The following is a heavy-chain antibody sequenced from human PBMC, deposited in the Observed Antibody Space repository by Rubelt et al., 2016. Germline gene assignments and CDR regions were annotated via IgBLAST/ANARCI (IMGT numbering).Heavy chain of an antibody. Sequence: QVQLVQSGAEVKKPGASVKVSCKVSGYTLTDLSMHWVRQAPGKGLEWMGGFDPEDGDTIYAKKFQGRVTLSEDTVTDTADMELSSLRSEDTAVYEWATRSRWFGEIDLYVDYWGQGTLVTVSS. V-gene: IGHV1-24*01. CDR3: ATRSRWFGEIDLYVDY. D-gene: IGHD3-10*01. CDR1: GYTLTDLS. CDR2: FDPEDGDT. J-gene: IGHJ4*02.